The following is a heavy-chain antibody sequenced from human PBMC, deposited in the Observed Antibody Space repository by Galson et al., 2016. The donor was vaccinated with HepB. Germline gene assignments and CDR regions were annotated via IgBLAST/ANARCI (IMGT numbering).Heavy chain of an antibody. Sequence: GFSFSDYYMTWIRQAPGKGLEYISYISTSGDIIYYADSVKGRFTVSRDNAKNSLYLQMNSLRAEDTAVYYCGRDGEFDYYYGTDVWSQGTTVTVSS. CDR2: ISTSGDII. V-gene: IGHV3-11*01. CDR1: GFSFSDYY. CDR3: GRDGEFDYYYGTDV. J-gene: IGHJ6*02.